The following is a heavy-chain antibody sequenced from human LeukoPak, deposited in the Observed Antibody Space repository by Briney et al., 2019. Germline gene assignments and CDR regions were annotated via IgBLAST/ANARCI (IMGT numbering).Heavy chain of an antibody. V-gene: IGHV3-30*18. D-gene: IGHD2-15*01. J-gene: IGHJ4*02. CDR2: ISYDGSKK. Sequence: GRSLRLSCAASGFTFSGYGMHWVRKAPGKGLEWVAVISYDGSKKYYADSVKGRFTISRDNFKSTVYLQMNSLRAEDTAVYYCAKEYCGGGSCSSDFFDYWGQGTLVTVSS. CDR3: AKEYCGGGSCSSDFFDY. CDR1: GFTFSGYG.